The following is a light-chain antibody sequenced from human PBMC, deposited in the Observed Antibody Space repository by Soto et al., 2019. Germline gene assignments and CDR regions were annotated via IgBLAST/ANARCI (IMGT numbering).Light chain of an antibody. CDR1: SSNIGAGYD. Sequence: QYVLTQPPSVSGAPGQRVTISCTGSSSNIGAGYDVHWYQQLPGTAPKLLIYGNSNRPSGVPDRFSGSKSGTSASLAITGLQAEDEADYYCQSYDSSLSEVFGTGTKLTVL. J-gene: IGLJ1*01. CDR2: GNS. V-gene: IGLV1-40*01. CDR3: QSYDSSLSEV.